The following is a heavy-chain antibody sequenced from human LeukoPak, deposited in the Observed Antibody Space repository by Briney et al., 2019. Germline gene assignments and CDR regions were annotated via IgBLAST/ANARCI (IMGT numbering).Heavy chain of an antibody. Sequence: EASVKVSCKASGGTFRSYVVSWVRQAPGQGLEWMGGIIPIFGASKYAQKFQGRVTITTDESTSTAYMELSSLRSEDTAVYHCTRHAGYNWKDAIDYWGQGTLVTVSS. V-gene: IGHV1-69*05. CDR2: IIPIFGAS. D-gene: IGHD1-20*01. J-gene: IGHJ4*02. CDR1: GGTFRSYV. CDR3: TRHAGYNWKDAIDY.